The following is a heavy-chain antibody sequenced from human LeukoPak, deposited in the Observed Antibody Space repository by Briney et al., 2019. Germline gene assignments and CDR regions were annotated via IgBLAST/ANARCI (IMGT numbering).Heavy chain of an antibody. CDR2: ISSSGSTI. CDR1: GFTFSDYY. D-gene: IGHD3-9*01. V-gene: IGHV3-11*01. J-gene: IGHJ3*02. Sequence: GGSLRLSCAASGFTFSDYYMSWIRQAPGKGLEWVSYISSSGSTIYYADSVKGRFTISRDNAKNSLYLQMNSLRAEDTAVYYCARDIIRYFDWLLAPDAFDIWGQGTMVTVSS. CDR3: ARDIIRYFDWLLAPDAFDI.